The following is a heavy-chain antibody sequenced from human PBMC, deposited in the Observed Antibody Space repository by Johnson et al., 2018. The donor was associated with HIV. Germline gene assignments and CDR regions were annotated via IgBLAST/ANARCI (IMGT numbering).Heavy chain of an antibody. D-gene: IGHD2-15*01. Sequence: VQLVESGGGLVQRGGSLRLSCVASGVTVSNNYMIWVRQAQEKGLEWVSVIYSGGSTYQADSVKGRFTISRDNSKNTLYLQINSLRAEETAVYYWASRPGGDFCSGGSCRPNPYDGFDIWGQGTKVTVSS. J-gene: IGHJ3*02. CDR3: ASRPGGDFCSGGSCRPNPYDGFDI. V-gene: IGHV3-66*01. CDR1: GVTVSNNY. CDR2: IYSGGST.